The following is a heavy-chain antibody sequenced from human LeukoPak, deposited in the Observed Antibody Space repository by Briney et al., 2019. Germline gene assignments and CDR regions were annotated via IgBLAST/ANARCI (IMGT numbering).Heavy chain of an antibody. Sequence: PGGSLRLSCAASGFRFNNYWMSWVRQAPGKGLEWVANIKQDGSEKNYEDSMKGRFTIPRDNAKNSVYLQVNSLRAEDTAVYYCARIGYRSSSFDYWGQGTLVTVSS. V-gene: IGHV3-7*01. J-gene: IGHJ4*02. D-gene: IGHD6-13*01. CDR1: GFRFNNYW. CDR3: ARIGYRSSSFDY. CDR2: IKQDGSEK.